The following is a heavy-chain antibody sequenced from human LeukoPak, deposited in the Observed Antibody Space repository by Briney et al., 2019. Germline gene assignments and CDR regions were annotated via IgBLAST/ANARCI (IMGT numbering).Heavy chain of an antibody. CDR2: IITILGIA. Sequence: GASVKVSCPASRGTFSSYAISWVRQAPGQGLEWMGRIITILGIANYAQKFQGRVTITADKSTRTAYMELSSLRSEDTAVYYCARLWFGETYYFDYWGQGTLVTVSS. CDR1: RGTFSSYA. V-gene: IGHV1-69*04. J-gene: IGHJ4*02. CDR3: ARLWFGETYYFDY. D-gene: IGHD3-10*01.